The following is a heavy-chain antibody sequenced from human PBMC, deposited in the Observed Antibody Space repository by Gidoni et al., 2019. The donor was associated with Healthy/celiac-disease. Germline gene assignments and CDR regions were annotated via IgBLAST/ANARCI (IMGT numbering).Heavy chain of an antibody. V-gene: IGHV4-38-2*01. Sequence: QVQLQESGSAMVKPSGTLSLTCAFSGYAISSGHYWGWIRPPQGKGREWIGSIYHSGSTYYNPSLKSRVTITVDTSKNQLSLKRSSVTAADTAVYYCARVGNPYYCSGSHFDYWGQGTLVTVSS. J-gene: IGHJ4*02. CDR1: GYAISSGHY. CDR3: ARVGNPYYCSGSHFDY. D-gene: IGHD3-10*01. CDR2: IYHSGST.